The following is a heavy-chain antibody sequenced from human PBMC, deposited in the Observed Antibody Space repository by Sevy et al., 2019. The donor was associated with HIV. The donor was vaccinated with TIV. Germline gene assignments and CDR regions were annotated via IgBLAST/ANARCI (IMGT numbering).Heavy chain of an antibody. D-gene: IGHD3-3*01. Sequence: ASVKVSCKASGYTFTSYGISWVRQAPGQGLEWMGWISAYNGNTNYAQKLQGRVTMTTDTSTSTAYMELRSLRSDDTAVYYCARVGGYYDFWSGYTAFDYWGQGTLVTVSS. J-gene: IGHJ4*02. CDR2: ISAYNGNT. CDR1: GYTFTSYG. CDR3: ARVGGYYDFWSGYTAFDY. V-gene: IGHV1-18*01.